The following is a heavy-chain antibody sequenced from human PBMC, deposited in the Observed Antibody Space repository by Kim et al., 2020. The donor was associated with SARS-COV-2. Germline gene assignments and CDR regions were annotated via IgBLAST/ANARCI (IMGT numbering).Heavy chain of an antibody. CDR3: ARDGPLYYGSGSYHS. CDR1: GGTFSSYA. J-gene: IGHJ4*02. CDR2: IIPIFGTA. Sequence: SVKVSCKASGGTFSSYAISWVRQAPGQGLEWMGGIIPIFGTANYAQKFQGRVTITADESTSTAYMELSSLRSEDTAVYYCARDGPLYYGSGSYHSWGQGTLVTVSS. D-gene: IGHD3-10*01. V-gene: IGHV1-69*13.